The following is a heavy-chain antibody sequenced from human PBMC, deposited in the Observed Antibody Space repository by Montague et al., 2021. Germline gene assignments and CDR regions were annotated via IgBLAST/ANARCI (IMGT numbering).Heavy chain of an antibody. J-gene: IGHJ6*03. CDR2: IHYTVSI. V-gene: IGHV4-59*01. Sequence: SETLSLTCTVSGDSISSYYWTWIRQPPGKGLEWIGYIHYTVSIDYNPSLKNRVTISVDTSKQLFSLRLNSVTAADTAIYYCAKWRGGDDSEEYHYYMDVWGKGATVIVSS. D-gene: IGHD5-12*01. CDR1: GDSISSYY. CDR3: AKWRGGDDSEEYHYYMDV.